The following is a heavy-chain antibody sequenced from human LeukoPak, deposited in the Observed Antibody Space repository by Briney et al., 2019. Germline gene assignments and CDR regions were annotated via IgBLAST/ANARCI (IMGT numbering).Heavy chain of an antibody. V-gene: IGHV3-30*03. D-gene: IGHD4-17*01. Sequence: GGSLRLSCAASGFTFSSYGMHWVRQAPGKGLEWVAVISYDGSNKYYADSVKGRFTISRDNSKNTLYLQMNSLRAEDTAVYYCAGDYGDYERYFDYWGQGTLVTVSS. CDR2: ISYDGSNK. CDR1: GFTFSSYG. J-gene: IGHJ4*02. CDR3: AGDYGDYERYFDY.